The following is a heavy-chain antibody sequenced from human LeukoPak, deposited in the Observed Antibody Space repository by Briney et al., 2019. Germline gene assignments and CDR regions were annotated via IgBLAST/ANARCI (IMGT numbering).Heavy chain of an antibody. J-gene: IGHJ4*02. CDR3: AKDRSIGTYYTFDH. D-gene: IGHD1-26*01. CDR2: ISGSGLMT. V-gene: IGHV3-23*01. CDR1: GFTFSDYA. Sequence: GGSLRLSCAASGFTFSDYAMTWVRQAPGKGLEWVATISGSGLMTYYADSVKGWFTVSGDNSKNTLYLQMSSLTAADTAVYYCAKDRSIGTYYTFDHWGQGTLVTVSS.